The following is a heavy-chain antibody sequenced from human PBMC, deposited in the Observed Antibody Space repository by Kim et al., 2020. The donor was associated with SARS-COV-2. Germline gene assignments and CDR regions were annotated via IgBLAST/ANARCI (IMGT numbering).Heavy chain of an antibody. CDR1: GYNLLGYW. Sequence: GESLKISCQVSGYNLLGYWITWVRQMPGKGLEWMGKIDPSDSDTIYSPSFQGHVSISVDKSTSTAYLQWSRLRASDTAKYYCARSLYGLGGIPIYYFYGLVVGGLGTTVIVSS. CDR3: ARSLYGLGGIPIYYFYGLVV. J-gene: IGHJ6*02. V-gene: IGHV5-10-1*01. D-gene: IGHD3-10*01. CDR2: IDPSDSDT.